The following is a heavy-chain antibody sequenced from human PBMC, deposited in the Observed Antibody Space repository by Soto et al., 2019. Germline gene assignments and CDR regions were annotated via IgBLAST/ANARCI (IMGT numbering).Heavy chain of an antibody. J-gene: IGHJ5*02. CDR3: VRGGVLSHDDAIIAPATLGFDP. CDR2: MNPNRTNT. D-gene: IGHD2-2*01. V-gene: IGHV1-8*01. CDR1: GYTFTTYD. Sequence: QVQLMQSGAEVKKPGASVKVSCKASGYTFTTYDINWVRQAPGQGLEWMGWMNPNRTNTGYAEKFPGGVTMTRDTAISTAYMELSSLRYDDTAVYYCVRGGVLSHDDAIIAPATLGFDPWGQGTVVTVSS.